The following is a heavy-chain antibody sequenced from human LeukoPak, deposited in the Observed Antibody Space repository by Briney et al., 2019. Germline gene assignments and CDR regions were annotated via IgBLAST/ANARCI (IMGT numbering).Heavy chain of an antibody. CDR3: ARENMRDGGIAAAGTDY. V-gene: IGHV3-7*01. CDR1: GFTFSSYW. J-gene: IGHJ4*02. D-gene: IGHD6-13*01. CDR2: INQDGSEK. Sequence: GGSLRLSCVASGFTFSSYWMSWVRQAPGKGLEWVANINQDGSEKYYVDSMGGRFTIPRDNAQNSLYLQMSSLRADDTAVYYCARENMRDGGIAAAGTDYWGQGTLVTVSS.